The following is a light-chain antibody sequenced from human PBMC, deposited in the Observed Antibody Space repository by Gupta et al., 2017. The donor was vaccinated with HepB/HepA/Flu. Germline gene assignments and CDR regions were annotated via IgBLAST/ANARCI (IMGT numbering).Light chain of an antibody. J-gene: IGLJ3*02. V-gene: IGLV2-11*01. Sequence: QSALTQPRSVSGYDGQSVTISCTGTSSDAGGYNYASWYQQHPGKPPKPMIYAFSKQPSGAPARFSGSKPGSTAALTMSGVQAEDEAEYYCFSYSGSAKVFGGGTKLTVL. CDR2: AFS. CDR1: SSDAGGYNY. CDR3: FSYSGSAKV.